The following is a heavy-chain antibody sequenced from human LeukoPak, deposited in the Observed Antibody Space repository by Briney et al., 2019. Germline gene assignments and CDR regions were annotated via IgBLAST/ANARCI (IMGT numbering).Heavy chain of an antibody. Sequence: GASVKVSCKASGYTFSGYYMHWVRQAPGQGLEWMGWINPNSGGTNYAQKFQGWVTMTRDTSISTAYMELSSLRSEDTAVYYCARTRIAAAGPLNFDYWGQGTLVTVSS. CDR3: ARTRIAAAGPLNFDY. D-gene: IGHD6-13*01. CDR1: GYTFSGYY. CDR2: INPNSGGT. J-gene: IGHJ4*02. V-gene: IGHV1-2*04.